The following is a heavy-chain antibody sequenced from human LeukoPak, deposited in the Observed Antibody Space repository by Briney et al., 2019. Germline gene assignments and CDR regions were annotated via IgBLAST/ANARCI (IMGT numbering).Heavy chain of an antibody. Sequence: PGGSLRLSCAASGFTFSSYAMHWVRQAPGKGLEWVAVISYDGSNKYYADSVKGRFTISRDNSKNTVYLQMNSLRAEDTAVFYCARMGKDGYSGYAPSQNCGLDVWGQGTTVTVSS. V-gene: IGHV3-30*04. J-gene: IGHJ6*02. CDR2: ISYDGSNK. CDR1: GFTFSSYA. D-gene: IGHD5-12*01. CDR3: ARMGKDGYSGYAPSQNCGLDV.